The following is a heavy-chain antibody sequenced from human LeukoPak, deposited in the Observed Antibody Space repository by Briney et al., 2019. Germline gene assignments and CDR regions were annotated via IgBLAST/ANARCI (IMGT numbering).Heavy chain of an antibody. V-gene: IGHV1-2*02. J-gene: IGHJ4*02. D-gene: IGHD6-13*01. Sequence: GASVKVSCKASGYTFTGYYLHWVRQAPGQGLEWMGWLNPNSGGTNYAQKFQGRVTMTRDTSISTAYMEVSGLRSDDTAVYYCARAPSSGWSGYYFDYWGQGTLVTVSS. CDR3: ARAPSSGWSGYYFDY. CDR2: LNPNSGGT. CDR1: GYTFTGYY.